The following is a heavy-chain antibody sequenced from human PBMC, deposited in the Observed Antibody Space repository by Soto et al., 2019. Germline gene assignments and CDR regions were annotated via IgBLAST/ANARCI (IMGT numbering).Heavy chain of an antibody. CDR2: ISWNSGSI. V-gene: IGHV3-9*01. CDR3: AKDSREAAIRYFQH. Sequence: EVQLVESGGGLVQPGRSLRLSCAASGFTFDDYAMHWVRQAPGKGLEWVSGISWNSGSIGYADSVKGRFTISRDNAKNSLYLQMNSLRAEDTVLYYCAKDSREAAIRYFQHWGQGTLVTVAS. CDR1: GFTFDDYA. J-gene: IGHJ1*01. D-gene: IGHD2-21*02.